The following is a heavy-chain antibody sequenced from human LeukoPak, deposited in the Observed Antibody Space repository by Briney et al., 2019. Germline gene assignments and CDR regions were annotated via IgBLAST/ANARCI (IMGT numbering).Heavy chain of an antibody. Sequence: PSETLSLTCTVSGDSISSYYWSWFRQPPGKGLEWIGYITYSGSTKYNSSLKSRVTISVDTSKNQFSLKLSSVTAADTAVYYCARTSTGDYWGQGTLATVSS. CDR3: ARTSTGDY. CDR1: GDSISSYY. V-gene: IGHV4-59*01. CDR2: ITYSGST. J-gene: IGHJ4*02. D-gene: IGHD1-14*01.